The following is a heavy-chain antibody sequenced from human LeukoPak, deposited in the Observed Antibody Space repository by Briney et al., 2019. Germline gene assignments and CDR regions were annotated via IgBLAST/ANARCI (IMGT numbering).Heavy chain of an antibody. V-gene: IGHV3-66*01. CDR2: IYSGGDT. CDR3: AIDPTVVNGY. J-gene: IGHJ4*02. Sequence: GGSLRLSCAASGFTARSYYMAWVRQAPGKGLEWVSVIYSGGDTYYADSVKGRFTISRDNSKNMIYLEMSSLKAEDTAVYYCAIDPTVVNGYWGQGTLVTVSS. CDR1: GFTARSYY. D-gene: IGHD4-23*01.